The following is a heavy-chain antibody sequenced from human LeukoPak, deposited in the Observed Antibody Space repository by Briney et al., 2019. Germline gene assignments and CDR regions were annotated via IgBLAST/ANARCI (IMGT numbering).Heavy chain of an antibody. V-gene: IGHV3-7*01. CDR2: VQPDGSAK. CDR3: ARDSGDWAAAGKNFDY. Sequence: GGSLRLSCAASGFTFRSNWMNWVRQAPGKGLEWVAHVQPDGSAKIYADSVKGRFTISRDNAKDSVYLQMNSLRAEDTAVYYCARDSGDWAAAGKNFDYWGQGTLVTVSS. D-gene: IGHD6-13*01. J-gene: IGHJ4*02. CDR1: GFTFRSNW.